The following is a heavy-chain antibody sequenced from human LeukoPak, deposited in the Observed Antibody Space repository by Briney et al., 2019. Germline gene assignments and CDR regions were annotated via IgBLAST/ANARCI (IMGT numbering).Heavy chain of an antibody. D-gene: IGHD4-17*01. CDR3: ARGLVDDYGDYVGAFDI. CDR2: IYTSGST. V-gene: IGHV4-59*10. Sequence: SETLSLTCAVYGGSFSGYYWSWIRQPAGKGLEWIGRIYTSGSTNYNPSLKSRVTISVDTSKNQFSLKLSSVTAADTAVYYCARGLVDDYGDYVGAFDIWGQGTMVTVSS. J-gene: IGHJ3*02. CDR1: GGSFSGYY.